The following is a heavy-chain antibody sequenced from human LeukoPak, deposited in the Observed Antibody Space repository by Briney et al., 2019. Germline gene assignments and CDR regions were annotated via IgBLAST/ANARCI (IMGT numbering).Heavy chain of an antibody. CDR3: AKVQDYDILTGYYIAGGKFDY. V-gene: IGHV3-23*01. Sequence: SGGSLRLSCAASGFTFSTYAMSWVRQAPGKGLEWVSTISGSGGSTYYADSVKGRFTISRDNSKNNLYLQMNSLRAEDTAIYYCAKVQDYDILTGYYIAGGKFDYWGQGTLVTVSS. CDR1: GFTFSTYA. J-gene: IGHJ4*02. CDR2: ISGSGGST. D-gene: IGHD3-9*01.